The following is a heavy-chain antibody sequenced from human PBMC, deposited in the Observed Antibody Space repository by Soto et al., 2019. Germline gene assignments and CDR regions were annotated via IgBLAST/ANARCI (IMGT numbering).Heavy chain of an antibody. J-gene: IGHJ5*02. CDR2: IKSFNGDT. Sequence: QVQLVQSGAEVKEPGASVKVSCKASGYTFTGYYMHWARQAPGQGLEWMGWIKSFNGDTNYAQKFPGRVTLTRDTSISTAYMELSRLKSDDTAVYYCARVVSPYYDVLTGNWFDPWGQGTLVTVSS. CDR1: GYTFTGYY. D-gene: IGHD3-9*01. V-gene: IGHV1-2*02. CDR3: ARVVSPYYDVLTGNWFDP.